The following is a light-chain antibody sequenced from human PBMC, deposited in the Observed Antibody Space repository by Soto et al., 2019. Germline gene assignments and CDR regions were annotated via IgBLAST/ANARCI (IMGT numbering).Light chain of an antibody. CDR1: SSDIGAFNY. Sequence: QSVLTQPASVSGSPGQSITISCTGSSSDIGAFNYVAWYQQHPGKAPKLIIHGVTNRPSGVSSRFSGSKSDYTASLTISDLQPEDEAEYYCFSYTSSATYVFGSGTKVTV. CDR2: GVT. J-gene: IGLJ1*01. V-gene: IGLV2-14*01. CDR3: FSYTSSATYV.